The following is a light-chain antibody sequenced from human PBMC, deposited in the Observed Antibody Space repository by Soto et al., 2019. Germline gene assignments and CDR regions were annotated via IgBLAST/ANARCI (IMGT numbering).Light chain of an antibody. CDR2: EVN. CDR1: TSDVGGYNY. V-gene: IGLV2-8*01. J-gene: IGLJ3*02. Sequence: QSALTQPPSASGSPGQSVTISCTGTTSDVGGYNYVSGYQQHPGKAPELMIYEVNKRPSGVPDRLSGSKSSNTGSLTVSGLPAEDEAGYYCSSYAGSNNLVFGGGTKLTVL. CDR3: SSYAGSNNLV.